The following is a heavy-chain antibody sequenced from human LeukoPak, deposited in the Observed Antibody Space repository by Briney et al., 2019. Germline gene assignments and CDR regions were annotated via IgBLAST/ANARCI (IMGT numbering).Heavy chain of an antibody. V-gene: IGHV3-64*01. Sequence: PGGSLRLSCAASGFTFSSYGIHWVRQAPGKGLEYVSAISSSGGSTYYANSVKGRFTISRDNSNNTVYLQMGSLRAEDMAVYYCARDLVGAADYWGQGTLVTVSS. CDR2: ISSSGGST. CDR3: ARDLVGAADY. J-gene: IGHJ4*02. CDR1: GFTFSSYG. D-gene: IGHD1-26*01.